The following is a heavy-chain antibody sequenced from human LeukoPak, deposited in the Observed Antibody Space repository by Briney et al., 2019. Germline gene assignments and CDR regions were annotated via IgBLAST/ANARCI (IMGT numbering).Heavy chain of an antibody. V-gene: IGHV1-69*06. CDR1: GYTFTSYG. CDR2: IIPIFGTA. Sequence: SVKVSCKASGYTFTSYGISWVRQAPGQGLEWMGGIIPIFGTANYAQKFQGRVTITADKSTSTAYMELSSLRSEDTAVYYCASCVECYYDSSGYFPLDYWGQGTLVTVSS. CDR3: ASCVECYYDSSGYFPLDY. J-gene: IGHJ4*02. D-gene: IGHD3-22*01.